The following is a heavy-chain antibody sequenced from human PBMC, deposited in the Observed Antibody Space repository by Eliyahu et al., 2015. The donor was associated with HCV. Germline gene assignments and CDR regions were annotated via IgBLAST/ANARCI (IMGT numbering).Heavy chain of an antibody. CDR2: INHSGST. V-gene: IGHV4-34*01. CDR3: AREPIYGGRVYYGMDV. CDR1: GGSFSGYY. D-gene: IGHD4-17*01. J-gene: IGHJ6*04. Sequence: QVQLQQWGAGLLKPSETLSLTCAVYGGSFSGYYWSWIRQPPGKGLEWIGEINHSGSTNYNPSLKSRVTISVDTSKNQFSLKLSSVTAADTAVYYCAREPIYGGRVYYGMDVWGKGTTVTVSS.